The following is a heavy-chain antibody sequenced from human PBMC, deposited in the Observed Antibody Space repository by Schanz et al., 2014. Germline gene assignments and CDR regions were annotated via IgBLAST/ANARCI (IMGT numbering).Heavy chain of an antibody. CDR2: IYTSGST. Sequence: EVQLLESGGDLVQPGGSLRLSCAASGFTVSSNYMSWVRQAPGKGLEWVSVIYTSGSTYYADSVRGRFTFSRDNSKNTLYLQMNSLRAEDTAVYYCARRKHAFDIWGQGTMVTVSS. CDR1: GFTVSSNY. V-gene: IGHV3-66*01. J-gene: IGHJ3*02. CDR3: ARRKHAFDI.